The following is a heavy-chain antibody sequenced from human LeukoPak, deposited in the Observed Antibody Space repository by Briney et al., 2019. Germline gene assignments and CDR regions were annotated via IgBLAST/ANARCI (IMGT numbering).Heavy chain of an antibody. Sequence: SETLSLTCTVSGGSISSYYWSWIRQPAGKGLEWIGRVYSSGNTNYNPSLKSRVTISLDTSKNQFSLKLSSVTAADTAVYYCARGPYVGDNSGLFDYWGQGTLVTVSS. CDR2: VYSSGNT. CDR3: ARGPYVGDNSGLFDY. J-gene: IGHJ4*02. CDR1: GGSISSYY. D-gene: IGHD4-23*01. V-gene: IGHV4-4*07.